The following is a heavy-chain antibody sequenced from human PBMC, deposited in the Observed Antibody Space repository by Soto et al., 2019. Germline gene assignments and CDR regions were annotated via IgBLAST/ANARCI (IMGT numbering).Heavy chain of an antibody. J-gene: IGHJ5*02. CDR1: GGSISSYY. CDR3: ARYGSGGSRQFDP. V-gene: IGHV4-59*01. CDR2: IYYSGNT. D-gene: IGHD2-15*01. Sequence: SETLSLTCTVSGGSISSYYWSWIRQPPGKGLEWVGYIYYSGNTNYNPSLKSRVTISVDTSKNQFSLKLSSVTATDTAVYYCARYGSGGSRQFDPWGQGTLVTVSS.